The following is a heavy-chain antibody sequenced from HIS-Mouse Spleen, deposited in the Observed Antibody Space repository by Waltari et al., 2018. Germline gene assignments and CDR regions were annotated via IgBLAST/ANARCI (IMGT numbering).Heavy chain of an antibody. CDR1: GGSISSSSYY. J-gene: IGHJ2*01. V-gene: IGHV4-39*07. D-gene: IGHD6-13*01. CDR3: AREIPYSSSWYDWYFDL. CDR2: IYYSGST. Sequence: QLQLQESGPGLVKPSETLSLTCTVSGGSISSSSYYWGWIRQPPGKGLELIGSIYYSGSTYYNPSLKSRVTISVDTSKTQFSLKLSSVTAADTAVYYCAREIPYSSSWYDWYFDLWGRGTLVTVSS.